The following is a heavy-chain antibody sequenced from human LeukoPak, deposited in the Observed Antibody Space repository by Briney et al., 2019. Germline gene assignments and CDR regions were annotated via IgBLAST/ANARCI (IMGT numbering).Heavy chain of an antibody. Sequence: PGGSLRLSCTVSGFTLSDYYMSWIRQAPGKGLEWVSFISSSGSSIYYADSVKGRFTISRDNAKNSLYLQMNSLRVEDTAVYYCARMWELGSDYYNGMDGWGQGTTVTVSS. D-gene: IGHD1-26*01. CDR2: ISSSGSSI. CDR3: ARMWELGSDYYNGMDG. J-gene: IGHJ6*02. CDR1: GFTLSDYY. V-gene: IGHV3-11*01.